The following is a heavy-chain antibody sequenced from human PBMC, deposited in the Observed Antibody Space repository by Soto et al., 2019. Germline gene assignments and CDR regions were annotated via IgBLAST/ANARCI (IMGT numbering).Heavy chain of an antibody. CDR3: ARDRGPSSGYYPYWFDP. V-gene: IGHV1-69*12. CDR2: IIPIFGTA. CDR1: GGTFSSYA. Sequence: QVQLVQSGAEVKKPGSSVKVSCKASGGTFSSYAISWVRQAPGQGLEWIGEIIPIFGTANYAQKFQGRVTITADESTSTAYMELSSLRSEDTAVYYCARDRGPSSGYYPYWFDPWGHGTLVTVSS. J-gene: IGHJ5*02. D-gene: IGHD3-22*01.